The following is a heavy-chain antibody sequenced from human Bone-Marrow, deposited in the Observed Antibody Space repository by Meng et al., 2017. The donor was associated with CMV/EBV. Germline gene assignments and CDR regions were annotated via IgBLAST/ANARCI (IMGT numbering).Heavy chain of an antibody. D-gene: IGHD6-13*01. Sequence: GESLKISCVASGFTFSTYEMNWVRQAPGKGLEWVSYISTSGSIIYYADSVKGRFTISRDNAKNSLYLQMNSLRAEDTAVYYCAREDSSSSYHGMDVWGQGTTVTVSS. J-gene: IGHJ6*02. CDR2: ISTSGSII. CDR1: GFTFSTYE. V-gene: IGHV3-48*03. CDR3: AREDSSSSYHGMDV.